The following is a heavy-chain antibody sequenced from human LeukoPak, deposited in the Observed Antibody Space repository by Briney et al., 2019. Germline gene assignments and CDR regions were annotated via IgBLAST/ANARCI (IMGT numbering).Heavy chain of an antibody. CDR1: GFTFSSYN. V-gene: IGHV3-21*01. J-gene: IGHJ6*03. CDR3: ARDRVYYMDV. CDR2: ISSSSSYI. Sequence: GSLRLSCAASGFTFSSYNMNWVRQAPGKGLEWVSSISSSSSYIYYADSVKGRFTISRDNAKNSLYLQMDSLRAEDTAVYYCARDRVYYMDVWGKGTTVTVSS.